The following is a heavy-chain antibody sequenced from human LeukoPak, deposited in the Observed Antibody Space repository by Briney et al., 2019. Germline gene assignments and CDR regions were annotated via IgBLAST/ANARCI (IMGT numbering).Heavy chain of an antibody. CDR2: ISGSGDRT. CDR1: GFTFSSSA. J-gene: IGHJ4*02. V-gene: IGHV3-23*01. CDR3: AKGYYGSGSYGWFDY. D-gene: IGHD3-10*01. Sequence: GGSLRLSCAASGFTFSSSAMSWVRQAPGRGLEWVSTISGSGDRTYYADSVKGRFTISRDNSKNTLFLHMNSLRAEDTAVYSCAKGYYGSGSYGWFDYWGQGTLVTVSS.